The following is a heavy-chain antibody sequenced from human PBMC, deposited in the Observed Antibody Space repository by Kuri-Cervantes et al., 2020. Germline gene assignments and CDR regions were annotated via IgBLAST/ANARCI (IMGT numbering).Heavy chain of an antibody. Sequence: ASVKVSCKASGYTFTSYYMHWVRQAPGQGLEWMGWISAYNGNTNYAQKLQGRVTMTTDTSTSTAYMELRSLRSDDTAVYYCAEVNWNYGIWFDPWGQGTLVIVSS. CDR2: ISAYNGNT. V-gene: IGHV1-18*04. CDR1: GYTFTSYY. J-gene: IGHJ5*02. CDR3: AEVNWNYGIWFDP. D-gene: IGHD1-7*01.